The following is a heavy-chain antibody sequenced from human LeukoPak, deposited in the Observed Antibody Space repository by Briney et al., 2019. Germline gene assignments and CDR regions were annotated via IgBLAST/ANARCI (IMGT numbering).Heavy chain of an antibody. Sequence: PSETLSLTCSVSDGSINSYYWNWIRRPPGKGLEWIGFIYYNGNTNYSPSLKSRVTMSVDTSKNLFSLKVSSVTAADTAVYYCARGRSNYYGMDVWGQGTTVTVSS. V-gene: IGHV4-59*01. J-gene: IGHJ6*02. CDR2: IYYNGNT. CDR1: DGSINSYY. D-gene: IGHD1-26*01. CDR3: ARGRSNYYGMDV.